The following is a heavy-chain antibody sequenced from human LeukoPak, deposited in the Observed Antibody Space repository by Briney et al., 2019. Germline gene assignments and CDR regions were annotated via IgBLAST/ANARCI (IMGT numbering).Heavy chain of an antibody. CDR3: ARSNQADDY. CDR1: GFTFSDSW. V-gene: IGHV3-74*01. J-gene: IGHJ4*02. CDR2: INPGGSST. D-gene: IGHD4-11*01. Sequence: GGSLRLSCAASGFTFSDSWMHWVRQVPGKGLVWVSRINPGGSSTAYADSVKGRFTISRDNAKNTLYLQMNSLRAEDTAVYYCARSNQADDYWGQGTLVTVSS.